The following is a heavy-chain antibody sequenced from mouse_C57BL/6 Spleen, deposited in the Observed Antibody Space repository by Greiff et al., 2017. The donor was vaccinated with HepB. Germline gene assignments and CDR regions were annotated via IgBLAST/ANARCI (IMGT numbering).Heavy chain of an antibody. CDR1: GYAFSSSW. J-gene: IGHJ4*01. V-gene: IGHV1-82*01. D-gene: IGHD4-1*01. Sequence: VQLQQSGPELVKPGASVKISCKASGYAFSSSWMNWVKQRPGKGLEWIGRIYPGDGDTNYNGKFKGKATLTADKSSSTAYMQLSSLTSEDSAVYCCARELGRGYAMDYWGQGTSVTVSS. CDR2: IYPGDGDT. CDR3: ARELGRGYAMDY.